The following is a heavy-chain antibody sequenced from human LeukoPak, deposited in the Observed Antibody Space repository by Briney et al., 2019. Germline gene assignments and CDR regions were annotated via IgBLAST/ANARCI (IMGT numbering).Heavy chain of an antibody. Sequence: SETLSLTCAVYGGSFSGYYWSWIRQPPGKGLEWIGEINHSGSTNYNPSLKSRVTISVDTSKNRFSLKLSSVTAADTAVYYCARASTIFGHFAYWGRGTLVTVSS. CDR3: ARASTIFGHFAY. V-gene: IGHV4-34*01. J-gene: IGHJ4*02. D-gene: IGHD3-3*01. CDR2: INHSGST. CDR1: GGSFSGYY.